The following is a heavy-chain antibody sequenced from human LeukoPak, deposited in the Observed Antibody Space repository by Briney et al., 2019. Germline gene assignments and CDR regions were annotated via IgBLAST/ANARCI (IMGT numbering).Heavy chain of an antibody. V-gene: IGHV4-59*01. J-gene: IGHJ4*02. D-gene: IGHD1-7*01. CDR1: GGSISSYY. CDR3: ARGGAYDWNYEFDY. Sequence: SETLSLTCTVSGGSISSYYWSWIRQPPGKGLEWIGYIYYSGSTNYNPSLKGRVTISVDTSRNQFSLKLSSVTAADTAVYYCARGGAYDWNYEFDYWGQGTLVTVSS. CDR2: IYYSGST.